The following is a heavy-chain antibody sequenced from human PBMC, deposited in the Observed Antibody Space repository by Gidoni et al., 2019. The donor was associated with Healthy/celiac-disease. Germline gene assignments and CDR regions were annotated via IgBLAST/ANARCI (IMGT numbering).Heavy chain of an antibody. Sequence: QVQLVQSGAEVKKPGSSVKVSCKASGGTFSSYAISWVRQAPGQGLEWMGGIIPNFGTANYAKKFQGRVTITADESTSTAYMELSSLRSEDKAVYYWAREIRGWSTTGYYYYMDVWGKGTTVTVSS. CDR3: AREIRGWSTTGYYYYMDV. D-gene: IGHD6-19*01. CDR2: IIPNFGTA. J-gene: IGHJ6*03. V-gene: IGHV1-69*01. CDR1: GGTFSSYA.